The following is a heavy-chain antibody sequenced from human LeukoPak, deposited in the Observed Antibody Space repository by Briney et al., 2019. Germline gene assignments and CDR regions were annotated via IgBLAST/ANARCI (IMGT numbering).Heavy chain of an antibody. V-gene: IGHV4-59*01. J-gene: IGHJ4*02. CDR2: IYYSGST. Sequence: SETLSLTCTVSGGSISSYYWSWIRQPPGKGLEWIGYIYYSGSTNYNPSLKSRVTISVDTSKNQFSLKLSSVTAADTAVYYCARGGPGYGDLYWGQGTLVTVSS. CDR3: ARGGPGYGDLY. CDR1: GGSISSYY. D-gene: IGHD4-17*01.